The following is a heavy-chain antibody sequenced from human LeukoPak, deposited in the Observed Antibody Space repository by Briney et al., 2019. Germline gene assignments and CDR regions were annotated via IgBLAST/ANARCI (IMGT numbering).Heavy chain of an antibody. V-gene: IGHV4-30-4*01. CDR3: ARGSYYYDSSGPAGVAFDI. J-gene: IGHJ3*02. CDR2: IYYSGST. D-gene: IGHD3-22*01. CDR1: GGSISSGDYY. Sequence: SQTLSLTCTVSGGSISSGDYYWSWIRQPPGKGLEWIGYIYYSGSTYYNPSLKSRVTISVDTSKNQFSLKLSSVTAADTAVYYCARGSYYYDSSGPAGVAFDIWGLGTMVTVSS.